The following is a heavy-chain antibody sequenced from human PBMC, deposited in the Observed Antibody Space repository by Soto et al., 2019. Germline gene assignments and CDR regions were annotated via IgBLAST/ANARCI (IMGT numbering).Heavy chain of an antibody. CDR1: GFSLSTRGVG. J-gene: IGHJ4*02. V-gene: IGHV2-5*02. CDR3: AHRSRGYAYYFDQ. CDR2: IFWDDHK. Sequence: QITLKESGPTLVKPTQTLTLTCSFSGFSLSTRGVGVGWIRQPPGKALEWLALIFWDDHKWYSPSLRSRLTLTEDSSKNQVVLTITNMDPVDTATYYCAHRSRGYAYYFDQWGQGSLVSVSS. D-gene: IGHD5-12*01.